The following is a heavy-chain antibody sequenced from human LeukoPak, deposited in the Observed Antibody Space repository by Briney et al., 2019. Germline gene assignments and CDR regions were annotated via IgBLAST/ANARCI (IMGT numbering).Heavy chain of an antibody. CDR2: IKQDGSEI. J-gene: IGHJ3*02. CDR3: AKGNEHGAPDAFDI. CDR1: GFTFSNYW. Sequence: PGGSLRLSCAASGFTFSNYWMGWVRQAPGKGLEWVANIKQDGSEIYYVDSVKGRFTISRDNSKNTLYLQMNSLRAEDTAVYYCAKGNEHGAPDAFDIWGQGTMVTVSS. V-gene: IGHV3-7*01. D-gene: IGHD1-1*01.